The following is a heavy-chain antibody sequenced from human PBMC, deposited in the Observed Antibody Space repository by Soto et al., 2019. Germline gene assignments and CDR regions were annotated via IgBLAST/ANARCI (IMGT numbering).Heavy chain of an antibody. CDR3: AKDAVGSHYFYYMDV. J-gene: IGHJ6*03. D-gene: IGHD3-10*01. Sequence: DVQLVESGGGLVQPGRSLRLSCAASGFAFNDYAIHWVRQAPGKGLEWVAGISWHSANIAYADSVKGRFTISRDNAKNSLYLQMNSLRSEDTAFYYCAKDAVGSHYFYYMDVWGKGTAVTVSS. V-gene: IGHV3-9*01. CDR1: GFAFNDYA. CDR2: ISWHSANI.